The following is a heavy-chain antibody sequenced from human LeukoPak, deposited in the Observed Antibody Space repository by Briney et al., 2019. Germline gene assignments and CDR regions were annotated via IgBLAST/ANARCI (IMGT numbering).Heavy chain of an antibody. Sequence: PSETLSLTCTVSGGSISSYYWSWIRQPPGEGLEWIGYIYYSGSTNYNPSLKSRVTISADTSKNQFSLKLSSVTAADTAVCYCARGYVGYTTSWYHFDYWGQGNLVTVSS. J-gene: IGHJ4*02. CDR1: GGSISSYY. V-gene: IGHV4-59*01. CDR2: IYYSGST. CDR3: ARGYVGYTTSWYHFDY. D-gene: IGHD6-13*01.